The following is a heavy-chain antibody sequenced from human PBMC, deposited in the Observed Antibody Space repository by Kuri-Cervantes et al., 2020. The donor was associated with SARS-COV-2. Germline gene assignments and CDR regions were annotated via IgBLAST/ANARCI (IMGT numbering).Heavy chain of an antibody. J-gene: IGHJ4*02. CDR1: GYTFTDYY. CDR2: INPNTAGT. D-gene: IGHD3-3*01. Sequence: AAVQVSCKASGYTFTDYYILRVRQAPGQWLEWMGWINPNTAGTDYAQNFQGWVTTTSDTSISIVNMGMTTLTSDDTALYYCARGGAPHRILRFLESNHLDYWGQGTLVTVSS. V-gene: IGHV1-2*04. CDR3: ARGGAPHRILRFLESNHLDY.